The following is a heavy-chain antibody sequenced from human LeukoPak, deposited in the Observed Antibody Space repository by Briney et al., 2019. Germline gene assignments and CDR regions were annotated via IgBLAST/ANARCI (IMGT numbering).Heavy chain of an antibody. D-gene: IGHD3-9*01. V-gene: IGHV1-2*02. J-gene: IGHJ4*02. CDR3: ARSPDILTGYRDY. CDR2: INPNSGGT. Sequence: ASVTVSCKASGYTFTGYYMHWVRQAPGQGLEWMGWINPNSGGTNYAQKFQGRVTMTRDTSISTAYMELSSLRSEDTAVYYCARSPDILTGYRDYWGQGTLVTVSS. CDR1: GYTFTGYY.